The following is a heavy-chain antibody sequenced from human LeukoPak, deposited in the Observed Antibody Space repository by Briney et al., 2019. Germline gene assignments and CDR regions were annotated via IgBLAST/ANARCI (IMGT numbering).Heavy chain of an antibody. CDR2: IYYSGST. CDR3: ARGKDIVVVVAATRWFDP. D-gene: IGHD2-15*01. V-gene: IGHV4-39*07. CDR1: GGSISSSSNY. J-gene: IGHJ5*02. Sequence: ETLSLTCTASGGSISSSSNYWGWIRQPPGRGLEWIGSIYYSGSTYYNPSLKSRVTISVDTSKNQFSLKLSSVTAADTAVYYCARGKDIVVVVAATRWFDPWGQGTLVTVSS.